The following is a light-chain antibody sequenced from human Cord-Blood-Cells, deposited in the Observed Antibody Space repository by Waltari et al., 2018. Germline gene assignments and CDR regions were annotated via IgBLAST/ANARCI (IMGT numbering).Light chain of an antibody. CDR3: MQRIHLPYT. CDR1: QSLVHSVGKTY. V-gene: IGKV2-29*02. J-gene: IGKJ2*01. CDR2: EVS. Sequence: DIVMIHTPLSLSFTPGQPASFSCKSSQSLVHSVGKTYSSWYLQKPGQSPQLLIYEVSSRLCGVPDRFSGSGSGTDFTLKISRVEAEDVGVYYCMQRIHLPYTFGQGTKLEIK.